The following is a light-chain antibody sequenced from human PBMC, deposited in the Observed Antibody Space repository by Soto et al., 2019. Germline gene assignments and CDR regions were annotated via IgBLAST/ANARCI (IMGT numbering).Light chain of an antibody. CDR2: GES. CDR3: QKYNNWPRT. CDR1: QSVSSN. Sequence: VMTQSPATLSVSPGDSATLSCRASQSVSSNLAWYQQKTGQAPRILIYGESTRATGIPARLSGSGSGTELTLTISRLQSEDFAVYYCQKYNNWPRTCGQGTKVDIK. V-gene: IGKV3-15*01. J-gene: IGKJ1*01.